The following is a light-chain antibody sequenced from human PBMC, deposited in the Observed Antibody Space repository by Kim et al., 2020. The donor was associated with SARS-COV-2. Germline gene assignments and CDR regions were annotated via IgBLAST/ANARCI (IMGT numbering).Light chain of an antibody. J-gene: IGLJ1*01. Sequence: GQSFTNSCTGHSSDVAGYNYVSGYQQHPGKATKLMIYDVSNRPSGVANRFSGSKSGNTASLTISGLQAEDEADYYCSSYTSSSTLVFGTGTKVTVL. V-gene: IGLV2-14*03. CDR2: DVS. CDR1: SSDVAGYNY. CDR3: SSYTSSSTLV.